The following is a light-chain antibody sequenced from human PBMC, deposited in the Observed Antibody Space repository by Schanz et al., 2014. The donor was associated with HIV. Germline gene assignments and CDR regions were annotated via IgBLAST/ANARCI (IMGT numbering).Light chain of an antibody. V-gene: IGLV2-14*03. J-gene: IGLJ3*02. Sequence: QSALTQPPSASGSPGQSVTISCTGTSNDVGGHNYVSWFQQHPGRAPKLLIFEVTNRPSGIPNRFSGSKSGNTASLTISGLQAEDEADYYCSSYTNISSWVFGGGAKVTLL. CDR2: EVT. CDR3: SSYTNISSWV. CDR1: SNDVGGHNY.